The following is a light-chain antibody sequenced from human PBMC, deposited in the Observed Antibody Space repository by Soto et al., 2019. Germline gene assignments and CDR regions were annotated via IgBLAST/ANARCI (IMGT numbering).Light chain of an antibody. CDR2: GNS. J-gene: IGLJ1*01. V-gene: IGLV1-40*01. CDR1: SSNIGAGYD. CDR3: QSYDSSLSGSNYV. Sequence: VLTQPPSVSGAPGQMVTISCTGSSSNIGAGYDVHWYQQLPGTAPKLLIYGNSNRPSGVPDRFSGSKSGTSASLAITGLQAEDEADYYCQSYDSSLSGSNYVFGTGTKVTVL.